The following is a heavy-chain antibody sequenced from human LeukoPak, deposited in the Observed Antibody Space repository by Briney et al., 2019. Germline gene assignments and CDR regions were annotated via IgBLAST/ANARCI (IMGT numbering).Heavy chain of an antibody. CDR1: GFTFGDYA. Sequence: GGSLRLSCTASGFTFGDYAMSWVRQAPGKGLEWVGFIRSKAYGGTTEYAASVKGRFTISRDDSKSIAYLQMNSLKTEDTAVYYCTRDIVVVPAAYYYYYMDVWGKGTTVTVSS. CDR3: TRDIVVVPAAYYYYYMDV. CDR2: IRSKAYGGTT. J-gene: IGHJ6*03. D-gene: IGHD2-2*01. V-gene: IGHV3-49*04.